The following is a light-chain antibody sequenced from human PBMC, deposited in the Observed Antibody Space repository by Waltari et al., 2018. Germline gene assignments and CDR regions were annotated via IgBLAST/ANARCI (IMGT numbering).Light chain of an antibody. V-gene: IGKV3-20*01. CDR1: QSVSSSY. CDR2: GAS. CDR3: QQYDNSPFT. J-gene: IGKJ3*01. Sequence: EIVLTQSPGTLSLSPGDRATLSCRASQSVSSSYLAWYQQKPGQAPRLLIYGASSRATGIPDRFSGSGSGTVFTLTISRLEPEDFAVYYCQQYDNSPFTFGPGTKVDIK.